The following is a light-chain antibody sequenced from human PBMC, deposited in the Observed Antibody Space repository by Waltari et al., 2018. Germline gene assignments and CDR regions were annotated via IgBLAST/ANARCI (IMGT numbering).Light chain of an antibody. V-gene: IGLV2-11*01. J-gene: IGLJ2*01. Sequence: QSALAQPRSVSGSPGQSVIISCTGSSSDVGTYDSVSWFQQHPGKVPKLIIYDVIKRPSGVPDRLSGSKSGNTASLTISVLQAEDEADYYCSSYAGTYSLIFGGGTKLTVL. CDR3: SSYAGTYSLI. CDR2: DVI. CDR1: SSDVGTYDS.